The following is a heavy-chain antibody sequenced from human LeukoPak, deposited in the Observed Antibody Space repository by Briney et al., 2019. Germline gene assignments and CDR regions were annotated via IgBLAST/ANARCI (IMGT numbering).Heavy chain of an antibody. CDR1: GFTFSSYA. V-gene: IGHV3-15*01. CDR2: IKSKTDGGTT. J-gene: IGHJ4*02. CDR3: TTPEEGYFDY. Sequence: GGSLRLSCAASGFTFSSYAMSWVRQAPGKGLEWVGRIKSKTDGGTTDYAAPVKGRFTISRDDSKNTLYLQMNSLKTENTAVYFCTTPEEGYFDYWGQGTLVTVSS.